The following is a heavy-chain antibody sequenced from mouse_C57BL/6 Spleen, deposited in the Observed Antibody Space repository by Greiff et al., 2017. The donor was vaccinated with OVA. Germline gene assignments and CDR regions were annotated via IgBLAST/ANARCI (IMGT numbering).Heavy chain of an antibody. D-gene: IGHD2-4*01. V-gene: IGHV1-69*01. CDR1: GYTFTSYW. CDR3: ALYDYVGVAY. J-gene: IGHJ3*01. Sequence: VQLQQPGAELVMPGASVKLSCKASGYTFTSYWMHWVKQRPGQGLEWIGEIDPSDSYTNYNQKFKGKSTLTVDKSSSTAYMQLSSLTSEDSAVYYCALYDYVGVAYWGQGTLVTVSA. CDR2: IDPSDSYT.